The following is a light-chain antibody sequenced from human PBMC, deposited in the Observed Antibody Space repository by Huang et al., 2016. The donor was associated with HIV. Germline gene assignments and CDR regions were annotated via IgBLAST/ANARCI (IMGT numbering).Light chain of an antibody. CDR3: QQYQSIPWT. V-gene: IGKV1-NL1*01. J-gene: IGKJ1*01. CDR2: ATS. Sequence: DIQMTQSPSSLSASVGDRVTISCWASQGIGNSLAWYQQKPEKPPRLLLYATSRLESGVPSRFSGSGYGTHYTLTITTLQPEDIASYYCQQYQSIPWTFGQGTKVEIK. CDR1: QGIGNS.